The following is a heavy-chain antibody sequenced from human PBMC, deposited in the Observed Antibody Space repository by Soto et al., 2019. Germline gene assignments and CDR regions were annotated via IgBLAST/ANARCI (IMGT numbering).Heavy chain of an antibody. V-gene: IGHV3-7*05. D-gene: IGHD3-9*01. CDR2: INQNGSER. Sequence: EVELVESGGGLVQPGGSLRLSCAATGFMFSSYLMTWVRQAPGQGLEWVANINQNGSERYYVDSVEGRFTISRDNAKNSVFLQMENLRVEDTAMYYCATDILDFWGQGTLVSVSS. CDR3: ATDILDF. CDR1: GFMFSSYL. J-gene: IGHJ4*02.